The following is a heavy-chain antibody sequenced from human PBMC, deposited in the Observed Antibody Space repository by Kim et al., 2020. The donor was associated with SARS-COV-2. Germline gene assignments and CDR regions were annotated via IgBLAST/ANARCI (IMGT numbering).Heavy chain of an antibody. J-gene: IGHJ6*02. D-gene: IGHD3-16*01. Sequence: DSVKGRCTNSRDNAKNSLFLQMNSLRAEDTAVYYCARAGGGRYYFYGMDVWGQGTTVTVSS. CDR3: ARAGGGRYYFYGMDV. V-gene: IGHV3-11*06.